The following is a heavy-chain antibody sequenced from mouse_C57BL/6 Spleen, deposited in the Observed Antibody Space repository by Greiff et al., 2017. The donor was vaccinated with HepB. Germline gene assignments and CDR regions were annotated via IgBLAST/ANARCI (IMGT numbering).Heavy chain of an antibody. D-gene: IGHD1-1*01. CDR2: IDPANGNT. V-gene: IGHV14-3*01. CDR3: ARDYYGSRTDYAMDY. Sequence: VQLQQSVAELVRPGASVKLSCTASGFNIKNTYMHWVKQRPEQGLEWIGRIDPANGNTKYAQKFQGKATITADTTSNTAYLQLSSLTSEDTAIYYCARDYYGSRTDYAMDYWGQGTSLTVSS. CDR1: GFNIKNTY. J-gene: IGHJ4*01.